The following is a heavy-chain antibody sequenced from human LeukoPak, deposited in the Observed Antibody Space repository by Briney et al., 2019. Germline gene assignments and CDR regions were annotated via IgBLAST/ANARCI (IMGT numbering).Heavy chain of an antibody. V-gene: IGHV4-31*03. CDR1: GGSISSGGYS. J-gene: IGHJ6*02. CDR3: ARGTAAGTYYYYYYGMDV. Sequence: PSETLSLTCTVSGGSISSGGYSWSWIRQHPGKGLEWIGYIYYSGSTYYNPSLKSRVTISVDTSKNQFSLKLGSVTAADTAVYYCARGTAAGTYYYYYYGMDVWGQGTTVTVSS. CDR2: IYYSGST. D-gene: IGHD6-13*01.